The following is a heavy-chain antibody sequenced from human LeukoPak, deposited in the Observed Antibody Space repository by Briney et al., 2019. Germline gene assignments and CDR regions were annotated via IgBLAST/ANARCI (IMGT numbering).Heavy chain of an antibody. CDR3: ARDAWGGYCSSTSCLNWFDP. Sequence: PSETLSLTCTVSGGSISSYYWSWLRQPAGKGLEWIGRIYTSGSTNYNPSLKSRVTMSVDTSKNQFSLKLSSVTAADTAVYYCARDAWGGYCSSTSCLNWFDPWGQGTLVTVSS. CDR1: GGSISSYY. J-gene: IGHJ5*02. D-gene: IGHD2-2*01. V-gene: IGHV4-4*07. CDR2: IYTSGST.